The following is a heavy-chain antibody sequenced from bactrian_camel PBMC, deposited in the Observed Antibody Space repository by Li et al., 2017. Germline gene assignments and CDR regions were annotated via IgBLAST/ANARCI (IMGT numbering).Heavy chain of an antibody. D-gene: IGHD2*01. CDR2: VESDGTLT. CDR1: GYTFNTY. V-gene: IGHV3S6*01. CDR3: AAAEPCALIWPTAVGSVGD. J-gene: IGHJ4*01. Sequence: HVQLVESGGGAVQAGGSVRLFCAASGYTFNTYSWFRQAPGQEREGVAAVESDGTLTYADSVKGRFTITKDNTKNILYLHMSSVKPEDAAMYHCAAAEPCALIWPTAVGSVGDWGRGTQVTVS.